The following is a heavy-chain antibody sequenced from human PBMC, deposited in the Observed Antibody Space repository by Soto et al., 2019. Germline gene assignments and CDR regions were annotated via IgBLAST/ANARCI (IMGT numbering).Heavy chain of an antibody. CDR3: ARARHDDSGGGPDGFDI. V-gene: IGHV3-48*02. J-gene: IGHJ3*02. CDR1: GFPFRSYT. D-gene: IGHD3-22*01. CDR2: ISSSSGSI. Sequence: EVRLVESGGGLVQPGGSLRLAGAASGFPFRSYTMNWVRQAPGAGLDWVSCISSSSGSIYYTASVKGRFTISTDNTQNSLHLQLNSLRDEDTAVYYCARARHDDSGGGPDGFDIGFGGTVVTVSS.